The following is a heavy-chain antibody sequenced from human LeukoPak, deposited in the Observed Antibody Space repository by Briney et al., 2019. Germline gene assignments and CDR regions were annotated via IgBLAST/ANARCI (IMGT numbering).Heavy chain of an antibody. V-gene: IGHV4-59*01. D-gene: IGHD3-22*01. J-gene: IGHJ4*02. Sequence: PSETLSLTCTVSGGSISSYYWSWIRQPPGKGLEWIGYIYYSGSTNYNPPLKSRVTISVDTSKNQFSLKLSSVTAADTAVYYCARVTRDSSGYYPDYWGQGTLVTVSS. CDR1: GGSISSYY. CDR2: IYYSGST. CDR3: ARVTRDSSGYYPDY.